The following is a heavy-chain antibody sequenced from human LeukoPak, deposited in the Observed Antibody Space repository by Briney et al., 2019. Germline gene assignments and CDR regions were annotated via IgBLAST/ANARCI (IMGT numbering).Heavy chain of an antibody. CDR1: GGSISSYY. J-gene: IGHJ4*02. D-gene: IGHD2-2*01. Sequence: PSETLSLTCTVSGGSISSYYWSWIRQPPGKGLEWIGYIYYSGSTNYNPSLKSRVTISVDTSKNQFSLKLNSVTAADTAVYYCARVDGYQLLQWGQGTLVTVSS. CDR2: IYYSGST. CDR3: ARVDGYQLLQ. V-gene: IGHV4-59*01.